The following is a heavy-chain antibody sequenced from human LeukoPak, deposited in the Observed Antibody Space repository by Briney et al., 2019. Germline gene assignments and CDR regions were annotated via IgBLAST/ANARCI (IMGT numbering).Heavy chain of an antibody. CDR3: ARDLTSLAAAVTGDY. CDR1: GGTFSSYA. V-gene: IGHV1-69*04. D-gene: IGHD6-13*01. J-gene: IGHJ4*02. CDR2: IIPILGIA. Sequence: ASVKVSCKASGGTFSSYAISWVRQAPGQGLEWMGGIIPILGIANYAQKFQGRVTITADKSTSTAYMELSSLRSEDTAVYYCARDLTSLAAAVTGDYWGQGTLVTVSS.